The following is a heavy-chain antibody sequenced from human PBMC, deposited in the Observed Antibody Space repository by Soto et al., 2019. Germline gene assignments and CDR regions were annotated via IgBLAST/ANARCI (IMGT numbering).Heavy chain of an antibody. CDR2: IDPSDSYT. J-gene: IGHJ6*02. CDR1: GYSFTSYW. CDR3: ARDRGSYYYYGMDV. D-gene: IGHD3-10*01. Sequence: ESLKISCKGSGYSFTSYWISWVRQMPGKGLEWMGRIDPSDSYTNYSPSFQGHVTISAVKSISTAYLQWSSLKASDTAMYYCARDRGSYYYYGMDVWGQGTTVTVSS. V-gene: IGHV5-10-1*01.